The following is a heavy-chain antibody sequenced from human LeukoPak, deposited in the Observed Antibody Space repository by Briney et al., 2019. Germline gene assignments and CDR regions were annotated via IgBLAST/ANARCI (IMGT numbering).Heavy chain of an antibody. CDR1: GFTVSSFS. CDR2: ISGSGGDI. D-gene: IGHD1-26*01. Sequence: GGSLRLSCAASGFTVSSFSMNWVRQAQAKGLEWVSYISGSGGDIHYADSVKGRFTISRNNAKNSLHLQMTSLRDEDTAVYYCARDLHSGAYTFDYWGQGTLVTVSS. J-gene: IGHJ4*02. CDR3: ARDLHSGAYTFDY. V-gene: IGHV3-48*02.